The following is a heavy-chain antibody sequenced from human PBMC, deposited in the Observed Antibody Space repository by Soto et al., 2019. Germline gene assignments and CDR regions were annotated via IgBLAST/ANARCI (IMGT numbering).Heavy chain of an antibody. CDR3: VHVPTAYDSSGYYYPSTFDY. Sequence: SGPTLVNPTQTLTLTCTFSGFSLSTSGVGVGWIRQPPGKALEWLALIYWNDDKRYSPSLKSRLTITKDTSKNQVVLTMTNMDPVDTATYYCVHVPTAYDSSGYYYPSTFDYWGQGTLVTVSS. CDR1: GFSLSTSGVG. J-gene: IGHJ4*02. D-gene: IGHD3-22*01. V-gene: IGHV2-5*01. CDR2: IYWNDDK.